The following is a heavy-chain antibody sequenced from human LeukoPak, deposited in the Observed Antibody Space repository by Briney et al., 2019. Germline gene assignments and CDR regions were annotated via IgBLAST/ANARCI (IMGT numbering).Heavy chain of an antibody. CDR1: GFTFSSYE. CDR2: ISSSGSTI. CDR3: AREGGHDY. D-gene: IGHD3-16*01. Sequence: PGGSLRLSCAASGFTFSSYEMNWVRQAPGKGLEWVSYISSSGSTIYYADSVQGRFTISRGNAQNSLFLQMNSLRDEDTAVYYCAREGGHDYWGQGTLVTVSS. V-gene: IGHV3-48*03. J-gene: IGHJ4*02.